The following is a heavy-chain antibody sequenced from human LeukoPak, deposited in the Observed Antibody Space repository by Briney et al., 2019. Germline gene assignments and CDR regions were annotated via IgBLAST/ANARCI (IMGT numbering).Heavy chain of an antibody. CDR2: LYHSGDT. V-gene: IGHV4-38-2*02. CDR1: AYSISSGYY. D-gene: IGHD3-22*01. Sequence: SETLSLTCTVSAYSISSGYYWAWIRQPPGRGLEWIGHLYHSGDTYYNPSLKSRVAISVDTSENQFSLKLSSVTAADTAVYYCAKSNGYGLIDIWGQGTMVTASS. CDR3: AKSNGYGLIDI. J-gene: IGHJ3*02.